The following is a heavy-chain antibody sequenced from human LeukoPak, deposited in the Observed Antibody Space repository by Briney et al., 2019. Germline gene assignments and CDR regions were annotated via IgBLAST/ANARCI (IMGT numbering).Heavy chain of an antibody. J-gene: IGHJ4*02. CDR3: AKDMSDSWSGLYYFDY. D-gene: IGHD3-3*01. Sequence: GGSLRLSCAASGFTFSSYAMSWVRQAPGKGLEWVSGVSGSGVNTYYADSVKGRFIISRDNSKDTLYLQMNSLRAEDTAVYYCAKDMSDSWSGLYYFDYWGQGTLVTVSS. CDR2: VSGSGVNT. V-gene: IGHV3-23*01. CDR1: GFTFSSYA.